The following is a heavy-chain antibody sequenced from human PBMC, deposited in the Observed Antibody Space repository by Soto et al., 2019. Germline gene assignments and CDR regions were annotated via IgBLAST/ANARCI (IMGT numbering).Heavy chain of an antibody. CDR2: INGDGSGT. CDR1: GFTFSGSW. CDR3: ARGIFGSGTANDY. V-gene: IGHV3-74*01. Sequence: EVQLVESGGGLAQPGGSPRLSCAASGFTFSGSWMHWVRQAPGKGLVWVSRINGDGSGTSYADFVKGRFTISRDDAKNTLFLQMNGLRAEDTAVYYCARGIFGSGTANDYWGQGTLVTVSS. D-gene: IGHD3-10*01. J-gene: IGHJ4*02.